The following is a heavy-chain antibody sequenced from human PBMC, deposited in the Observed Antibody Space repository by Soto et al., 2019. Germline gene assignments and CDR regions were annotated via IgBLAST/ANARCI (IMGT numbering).Heavy chain of an antibody. V-gene: IGHV3-74*03. J-gene: IGHJ4*02. D-gene: IGHD2-8*01. CDR2: IDSDETVT. CDR3: ARAGVTHGFDY. Sequence: EVQLVESGRGLVQPGGTLRLSCAASGFTFSSYWMHWVRQAPGKGLVWVSRIDSDETVTTYADSVKGRFTISRDNAKNTLYLQMNSLRAEDTAVYYCARAGVTHGFDYWGQGVLVTVSS. CDR1: GFTFSSYW.